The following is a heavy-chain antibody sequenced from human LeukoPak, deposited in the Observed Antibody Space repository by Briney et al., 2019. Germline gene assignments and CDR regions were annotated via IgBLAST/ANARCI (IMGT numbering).Heavy chain of an antibody. V-gene: IGHV4-34*01. D-gene: IGHD3-10*01. J-gene: IGHJ4*02. CDR1: GGPFSGYF. Sequence: SETLSLTCAVSGGPFSGYFWSWIRQSPGKGLEWIGEIHNSGTTNYNPSLNSRVTISEDTSKNQFYLNLSSVTAADTAVYCCARRYYYNLGSFPFDFWGQGTLVTVSS. CDR2: IHNSGTT. CDR3: ARRYYYNLGSFPFDF.